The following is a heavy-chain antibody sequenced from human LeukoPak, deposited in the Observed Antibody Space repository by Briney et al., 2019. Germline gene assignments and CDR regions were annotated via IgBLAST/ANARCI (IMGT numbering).Heavy chain of an antibody. V-gene: IGHV3-23*01. CDR3: ARGGEDRDY. D-gene: IGHD2-15*01. J-gene: IGHJ4*02. CDR1: GFNFRDFA. Sequence: GGSLRLSCAASGFNFRDFAMMWVRQAPGRGREWVSAIRASGDLRFYADSVKGRFTVSRDNSKNTLYLQMNSLRAEDAAVYYCARGGEDRDYWGQGTLVTVSS. CDR2: IRASGDLR.